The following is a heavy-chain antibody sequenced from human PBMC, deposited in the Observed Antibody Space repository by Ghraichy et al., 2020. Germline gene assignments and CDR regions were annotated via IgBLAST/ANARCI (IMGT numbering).Heavy chain of an antibody. CDR2: ISSSTSYI. CDR1: GFTFSSYS. J-gene: IGHJ4*02. V-gene: IGHV3-21*01. Sequence: GGSLRLSCAASGFTFSSYSMNWVRQASGKGLEWVSSISSSTSYIHYADSVKGRFTISRDNAKNLLYLQMNSLRVEDTAVYYCARAAYCSSSSCYDYWGQGTLVTVSS. D-gene: IGHD2-2*01. CDR3: ARAAYCSSSSCYDY.